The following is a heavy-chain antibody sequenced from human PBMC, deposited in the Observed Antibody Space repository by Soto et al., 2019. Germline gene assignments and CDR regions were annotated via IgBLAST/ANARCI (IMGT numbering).Heavy chain of an antibody. J-gene: IGHJ6*02. CDR3: VRPRPSGENYGMDV. CDR2: LYTEGTT. Sequence: RLSCVASGLTVSHNYMAWVRQAPEMGLEWVSILYTEGTTYYADSVEGRFTISRDSSKNTLFLQMDSLRAEDTAVYYCVRPRPSGENYGMDVWGQGTTVTVSS. D-gene: IGHD3-16*01. CDR1: GLTVSHNY. V-gene: IGHV3-53*01.